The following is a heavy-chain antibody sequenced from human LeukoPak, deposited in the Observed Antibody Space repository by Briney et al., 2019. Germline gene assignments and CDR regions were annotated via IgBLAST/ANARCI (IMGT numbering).Heavy chain of an antibody. Sequence: GGSLRLSCAASGSTFSSYGMHWVRQAPGKGLEWVAVIWYDGSNKYYADSVKGRFTISRDNSKNTLYLQMNSLRAEDTAVYYCARDADPAGEGPDYWGQGTLVTVSS. V-gene: IGHV3-33*01. CDR1: GSTFSSYG. D-gene: IGHD3-10*01. CDR3: ARDADPAGEGPDY. J-gene: IGHJ4*02. CDR2: IWYDGSNK.